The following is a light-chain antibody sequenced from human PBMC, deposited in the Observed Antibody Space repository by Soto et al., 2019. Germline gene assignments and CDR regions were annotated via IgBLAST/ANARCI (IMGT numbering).Light chain of an antibody. CDR3: QQYSSYPYT. J-gene: IGKJ2*01. V-gene: IGKV1-5*03. CDR2: KAS. CDR1: QSISSW. Sequence: DIQMTQSPSTLSASVGDSVTITCRASQSISSWLAWYQQKPRTAPKLLIYKASSLQSGVPSRFSGSGSGTEFTLTISSLQPDDFATYYCQQYSSYPYTFGQGTKLEIK.